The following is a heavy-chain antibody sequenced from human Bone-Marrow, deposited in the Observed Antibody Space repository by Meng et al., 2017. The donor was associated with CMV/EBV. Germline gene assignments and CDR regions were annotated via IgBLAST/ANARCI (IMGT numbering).Heavy chain of an antibody. V-gene: IGHV1-18*01. CDR1: GYTFTSYG. CDR3: AIVIEMWDQQEVFAH. Sequence: ASGKVSCKASGYTFTSYGISWVRQAPGQGLEWMGWISAYNGNTNYAQKLQGRVTMTTDTSTSTAYMELRSLRSVDTAVYYCAIVIEMWDQQEVFAHWGQGTRVTGSS. CDR2: ISAYNGNT. J-gene: IGHJ4*02. D-gene: IGHD1-26*01.